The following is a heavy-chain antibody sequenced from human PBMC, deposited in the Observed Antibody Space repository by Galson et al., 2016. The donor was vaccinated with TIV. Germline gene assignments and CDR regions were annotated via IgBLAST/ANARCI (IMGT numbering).Heavy chain of an antibody. V-gene: IGHV2-70*11. CDR1: GFSLNTDGMC. D-gene: IGHD2-21*02. CDR2: IDWDDDK. Sequence: PALVKPTQTLTLTCTFSGFSLNTDGMCVNWIRQPPGKALEWLARIDWDDDKSYSSSLKTRLTISKDTSKNQVVFKMTNVDPTDTGTYYCARMVYGDYPPRFYYDSWGQGALVTVSS. CDR3: ARMVYGDYPPRFYYDS. J-gene: IGHJ4*02.